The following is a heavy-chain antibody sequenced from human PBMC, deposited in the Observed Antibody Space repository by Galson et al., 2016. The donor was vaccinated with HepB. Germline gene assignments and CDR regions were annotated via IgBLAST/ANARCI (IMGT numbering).Heavy chain of an antibody. CDR2: INPYNGNT. V-gene: IGHV1-18*01. D-gene: IGHD2-8*01. J-gene: IGHJ5*02. CDR3: ARGLRFCTKGVCFTHDWFDP. Sequence: VSCKASGYTFTSYGISWVRQAPGQGLEWMGWINPYNGNTNYAQKFQGRVTMTRDTSTSTVYMDLGSLRSEDTAVYYCARGLRFCTKGVCFTHDWFDPWGQGTLVTVSS. CDR1: GYTFTSYG.